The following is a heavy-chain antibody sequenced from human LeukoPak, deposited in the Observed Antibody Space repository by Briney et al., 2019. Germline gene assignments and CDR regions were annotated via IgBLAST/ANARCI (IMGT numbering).Heavy chain of an antibody. D-gene: IGHD2-2*01. Sequence: ASVKVSCKASGYTFTGYYMHWVRQAPGQGLEWMGWINPNSGGTNYAQKFQGWVTMTRDTSISTAYMELSRLRSDDTAVYYCARSLMVGYCSSTSCYLFYGMDVWGQGTTVTVSS. CDR3: ARSLMVGYCSSTSCYLFYGMDV. V-gene: IGHV1-2*04. CDR2: INPNSGGT. CDR1: GYTFTGYY. J-gene: IGHJ6*02.